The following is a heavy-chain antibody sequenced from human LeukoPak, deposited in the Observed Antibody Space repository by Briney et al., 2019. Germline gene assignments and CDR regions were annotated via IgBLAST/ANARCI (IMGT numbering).Heavy chain of an antibody. CDR2: INPSGGST. D-gene: IGHD6-19*01. Sequence: ASVKVSCKASGYTFTSYYMHWVRQAPGQGLEWIGIINPSGGSTSYAQKFQGRVTMTRDTSTSTVYMELSSLRSEDTAVYYCARDWEQWLVLSYWGQGTLVTVSS. J-gene: IGHJ4*02. CDR3: ARDWEQWLVLSY. CDR1: GYTFTSYY. V-gene: IGHV1-46*01.